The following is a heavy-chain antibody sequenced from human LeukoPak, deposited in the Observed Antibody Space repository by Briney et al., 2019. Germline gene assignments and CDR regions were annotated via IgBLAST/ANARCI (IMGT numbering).Heavy chain of an antibody. CDR1: GYTFTGYY. J-gene: IGHJ6*02. CDR2: INPNSGGT. V-gene: IGHV1-2*02. CDR3: ARTRYNWNDDYYYGMDV. Sequence: ASVKVSCKASGYTFTGYYMHWVRRAPGQGLEWMGWINPNSGGTNYAQKFQGRVTMTRDTSISTAYMELSRLRSDDTAVYYCARTRYNWNDDYYYGMDVWGQGTTVTVS. D-gene: IGHD1-20*01.